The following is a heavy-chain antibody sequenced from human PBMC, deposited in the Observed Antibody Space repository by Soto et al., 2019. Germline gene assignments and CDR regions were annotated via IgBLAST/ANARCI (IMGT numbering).Heavy chain of an antibody. Sequence: GSLRLSCAASGFTFNSYARGLVPQAAGKGLEWVSSISSSSSYIYYADSVKGRFTISRDNAKNSLYLQMNSLRAEDTAVYYCARSMPGPNYYGSGSSWAVGYWGQGTLVTVSS. J-gene: IGHJ4*02. CDR2: ISSSSSYI. V-gene: IGHV3-21*01. CDR3: ARSMPGPNYYGSGSSWAVGY. D-gene: IGHD3-10*01. CDR1: GFTFNSYA.